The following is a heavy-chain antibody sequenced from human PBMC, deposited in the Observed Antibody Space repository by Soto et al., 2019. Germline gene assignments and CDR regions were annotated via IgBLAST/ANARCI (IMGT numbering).Heavy chain of an antibody. Sequence: SETLSLTCAVSGVSISSGNWWTWVRQTPQRGLEYIGEIFHDGTANYYPSFERRVAISVDTSKNQFSLKLTSVTAADTAIYFCARLVYDTRLNYMYFDFWGQGARVTVSS. J-gene: IGHJ4*02. V-gene: IGHV4-4*02. CDR3: ARLVYDTRLNYMYFDF. D-gene: IGHD2-8*01. CDR1: GVSISSGNW. CDR2: IFHDGTA.